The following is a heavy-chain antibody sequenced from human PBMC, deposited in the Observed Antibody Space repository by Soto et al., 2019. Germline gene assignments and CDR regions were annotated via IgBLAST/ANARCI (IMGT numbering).Heavy chain of an antibody. Sequence: GASVKVSCKASGYTFTSYAMHWVRQAPGQRLEWMEWINAGNGNTKYSQKFQGRVTITRDTSASTAYMELSSLRSEDTAVYYCATVRFLEWLPTLCYWGQGTLVTVSS. D-gene: IGHD3-3*01. CDR3: ATVRFLEWLPTLCY. CDR2: INAGNGNT. CDR1: GYTFTSYA. V-gene: IGHV1-3*01. J-gene: IGHJ4*02.